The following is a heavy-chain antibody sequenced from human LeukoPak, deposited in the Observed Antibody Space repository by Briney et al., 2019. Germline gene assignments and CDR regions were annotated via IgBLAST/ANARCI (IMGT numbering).Heavy chain of an antibody. CDR2: ISSSSSYT. CDR1: GFTFSDYY. J-gene: IGHJ4*02. Sequence: GGSLRLSCAASGFTFSDYYMSWIRQAPGKGLEWVSYISSSSSYTNYADSVKGRFTISRDNAKNSLYLQMNSLRAEDTAVYYCARTDISGWSRPLDCWGQGTLVTVSS. CDR3: ARTDISGWSRPLDC. D-gene: IGHD6-19*01. V-gene: IGHV3-11*06.